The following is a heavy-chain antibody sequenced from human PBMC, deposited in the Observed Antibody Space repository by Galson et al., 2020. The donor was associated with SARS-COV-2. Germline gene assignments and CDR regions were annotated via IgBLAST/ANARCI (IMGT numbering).Heavy chain of an antibody. CDR1: GFTFSDHA. V-gene: IGHV3-33*01. Sequence: GESLKISCAASGFTFSDHAMHWVRQAPGKGLAWVAQIFFDGSEKYYGDSVRGRFTISRDSSKNTVYLQMNNLRADDTAVYYCARDGQTSSGWAFDYWGQGTLVTVSS. CDR2: IFFDGSEK. CDR3: ARDGQTSSGWAFDY. J-gene: IGHJ4*02. D-gene: IGHD6-19*01.